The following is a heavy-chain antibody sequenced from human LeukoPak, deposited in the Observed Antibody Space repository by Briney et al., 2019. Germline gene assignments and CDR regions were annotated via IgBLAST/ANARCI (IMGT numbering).Heavy chain of an antibody. D-gene: IGHD3-22*01. V-gene: IGHV3-23*01. CDR1: GFTFSSYA. CDR2: ISGSGGST. J-gene: IGHJ4*02. CDR3: AREYYYDSSGSVY. Sequence: GGPLRLSCAASGFTFSSYAMSWVRQAPGKGLEWVSDISGSGGSTYYADSVKGRFTISRDNSNNTLYLQMNSLRAEDTAVYYCAREYYYDSSGSVYWGQGTLVTVSS.